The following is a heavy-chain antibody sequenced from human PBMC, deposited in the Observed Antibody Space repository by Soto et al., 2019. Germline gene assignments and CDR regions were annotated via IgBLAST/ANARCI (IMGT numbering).Heavy chain of an antibody. CDR2: IDPSDSYT. V-gene: IGHV5-10-1*01. D-gene: IGHD6-13*01. Sequence: PGESLKISCKGSAYNFTNYWISWVRQMPGKGLEWMGRIDPSDSYTKYSPSFQGHVTISADKSINTAYLQWSSLKASDTAMYYCARLQAAAGDNDLTFDYWGQGTLVTVSS. CDR3: ARLQAAAGDNDLTFDY. J-gene: IGHJ4*02. CDR1: AYNFTNYW.